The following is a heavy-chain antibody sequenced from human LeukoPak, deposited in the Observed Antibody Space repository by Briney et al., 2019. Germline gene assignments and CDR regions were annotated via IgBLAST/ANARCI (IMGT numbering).Heavy chain of an antibody. D-gene: IGHD4-17*01. CDR3: ARDPTVTNFHDAFDI. J-gene: IGHJ3*02. Sequence: GRSLRLSCAASGFAFSSFWMSWVRQAPGKGLEWVAIIKQDGTEKYYVDSVKGRFTISRDNAKKTLYLQMNSLRAEDTAAYYCARDPTVTNFHDAFDIWGQGTMVTVSS. CDR1: GFAFSSFW. V-gene: IGHV3-7*05. CDR2: IKQDGTEK.